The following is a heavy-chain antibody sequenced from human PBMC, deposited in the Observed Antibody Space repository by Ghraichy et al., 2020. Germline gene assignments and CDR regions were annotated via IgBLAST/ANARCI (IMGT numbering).Heavy chain of an antibody. Sequence: GGSLRLSCVVSGLNFSNYAMSWVRQAPGKGLEWVSAVSASGGGTHYVDSVQGRFTISRDNSKNTLYLQMNSLRAEYTALYHCAKGGQSVYYYGLDVWGQGTTVTVSS. J-gene: IGHJ6*02. D-gene: IGHD1-26*01. CDR3: AKGGQSVYYYGLDV. V-gene: IGHV3-23*01. CDR1: GLNFSNYA. CDR2: VSASGGGT.